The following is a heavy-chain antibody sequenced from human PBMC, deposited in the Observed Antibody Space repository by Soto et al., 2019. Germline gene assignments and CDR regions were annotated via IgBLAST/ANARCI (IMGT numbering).Heavy chain of an antibody. J-gene: IGHJ4*02. CDR2: IRYDGSNI. CDR3: ARDGVGATAFWGYLDY. CDR1: GFTFSGYG. V-gene: IGHV3-33*01. Sequence: QVQLVESGGGVVQPGRSLRLSCVASGFTFSGYGMHWVRQAPGKGLEWVAIIRYDGSNIHYADSVRGRFAISRDNSKNTLFLQLDSLGAEDTAVYYCARDGVGATAFWGYLDYWGQGDLVTVSS. D-gene: IGHD3-16*01.